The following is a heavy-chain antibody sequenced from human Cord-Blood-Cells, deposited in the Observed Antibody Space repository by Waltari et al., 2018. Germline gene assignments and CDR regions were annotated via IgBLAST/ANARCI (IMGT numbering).Heavy chain of an antibody. CDR3: ARGPRTGIDAFDI. J-gene: IGHJ3*02. D-gene: IGHD7-27*01. CDR1: GGSFSGYY. V-gene: IGHV4-34*01. CDR2: INHSGST. Sequence: QVQLQQWGAGLLKPSETLSLTCAVYGGSFSGYYWSWIRQPPGKGLEWIGEINHSGSTNYNPSLKSRVTISVDTSKNQFSLKLSSVTAADTAVYYCARGPRTGIDAFDIWGQGTMVTVSS.